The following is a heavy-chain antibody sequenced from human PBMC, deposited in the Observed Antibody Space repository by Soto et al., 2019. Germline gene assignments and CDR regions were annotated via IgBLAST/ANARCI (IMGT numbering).Heavy chain of an antibody. CDR3: AKDPYCSSTSCYGMDAFDI. J-gene: IGHJ3*02. Sequence: PWGSLRLSCAASGFTFSSYAMSWVRQAPGKGLEWVSAISGSGGSTYYADSVKGRFTISRDNSKNTLYLQMNSLRAEDTAVYYCAKDPYCSSTSCYGMDAFDIWGQGTMVTVPS. V-gene: IGHV3-23*01. CDR1: GFTFSSYA. CDR2: ISGSGGST. D-gene: IGHD2-2*01.